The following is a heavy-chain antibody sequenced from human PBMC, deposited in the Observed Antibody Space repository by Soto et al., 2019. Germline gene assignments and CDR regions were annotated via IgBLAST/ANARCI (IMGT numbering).Heavy chain of an antibody. D-gene: IGHD2-8*01. CDR2: IIPIFGTA. J-gene: IGHJ5*02. CDR1: GGTFSSCA. Sequence: SVKVSCKASGGTFSSCAISWVRQAPGQGLEWMGGIIPIFGTANYAQKFQGRVTITADESTSTAYMELSSLRSEDTAVYYCARSRGVFDWFDPWGQGTLVTVSS. CDR3: ARSRGVFDWFDP. V-gene: IGHV1-69*13.